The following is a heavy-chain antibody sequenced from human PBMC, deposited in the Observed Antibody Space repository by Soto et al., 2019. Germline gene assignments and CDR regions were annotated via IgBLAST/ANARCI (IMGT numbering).Heavy chain of an antibody. CDR1: GSTFNNFA. CDR2: IVVDSNTA. V-gene: IGHV1-69*06. Sequence: QVVLLQSGAEVKEPGSSVRVSCQVSGSTFNNFAFSWVRQAPGHGPEWMGGIVVDSNTAEYSQRFQDRVTITADTSTDTLYIELGSLTFEDTAVYYCACAITRWEVNYSFDFWGQGTLVTVSS. D-gene: IGHD1-26*01. CDR3: ACAITRWEVNYSFDF. J-gene: IGHJ4*02.